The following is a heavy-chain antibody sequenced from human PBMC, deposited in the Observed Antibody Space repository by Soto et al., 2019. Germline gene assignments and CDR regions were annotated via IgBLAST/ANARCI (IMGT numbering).Heavy chain of an antibody. CDR1: GYTFTSYA. V-gene: IGHV1-3*01. CDR2: INAGSGNT. CDR3: ARDRGRNYDFWSGYYGPHDAFDI. J-gene: IGHJ3*02. D-gene: IGHD3-3*01. Sequence: ASVKVSCKASGYTFTSYAMHWVRQAPGQRLEWMGWINAGSGNTKYSQKFQGRVTITRDTSASTAYMELSSLRSEDTAVYYCARDRGRNYDFWSGYYGPHDAFDIWGQGTMVTVSS.